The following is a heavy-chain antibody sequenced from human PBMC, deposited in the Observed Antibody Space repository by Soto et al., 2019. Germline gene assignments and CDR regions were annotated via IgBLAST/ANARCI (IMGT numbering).Heavy chain of an antibody. V-gene: IGHV3-30-3*01. CDR1: GFTFSSYA. Sequence: QVQLVESGGGVVQPGRSLRLSCAASGFTFSSYAMHWVRQAPGKGLEWVAVISYDGSNKYYADSVKGRFTISRDNSKNTLYLQMNSLRAEDTAVYYCARGRGRPYYYGIDVWGQGTTVTVSS. CDR3: ARGRGRPYYYGIDV. J-gene: IGHJ6*02. CDR2: ISYDGSNK.